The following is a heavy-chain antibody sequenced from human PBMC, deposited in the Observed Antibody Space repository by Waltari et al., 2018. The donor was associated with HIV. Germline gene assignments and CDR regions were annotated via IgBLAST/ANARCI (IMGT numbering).Heavy chain of an antibody. CDR2: VSWNSETM. Sequence: EVHLVESGGGLVHPGGSLRLSCAASGFKFEDYAMQWVRQAPGKGVGWGSGVSWNSETMGDADAVKGRFTISRDNAKNSLSLQMNSLRAEDTALYYCAKVAMTAVTSYAIDIWGQGTMVTVSS. CDR3: AKVAMTAVTSYAIDI. CDR1: GFKFEDYA. V-gene: IGHV3-9*01. D-gene: IGHD4-17*01. J-gene: IGHJ3*02.